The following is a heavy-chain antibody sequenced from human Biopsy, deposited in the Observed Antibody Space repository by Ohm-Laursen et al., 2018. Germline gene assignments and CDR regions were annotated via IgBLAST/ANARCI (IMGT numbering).Heavy chain of an antibody. Sequence: ALVKVSCKASGYTFTSYDITWARQASGQGPECIGLLNPVSGNSNFGQKFRGRATVTSDTSISTAYMELSGLTSDETATYYCGRAVRNQLLTDPWGQGTLVTVTS. D-gene: IGHD1-7*01. V-gene: IGHV1-8*01. CDR3: GRAVRNQLLTDP. CDR2: LNPVSGNS. J-gene: IGHJ5*02. CDR1: GYTFTSYD.